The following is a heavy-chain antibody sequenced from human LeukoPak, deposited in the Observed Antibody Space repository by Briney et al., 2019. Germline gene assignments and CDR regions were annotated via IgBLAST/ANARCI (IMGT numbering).Heavy chain of an antibody. CDR2: IYSGGTT. J-gene: IGHJ4*02. D-gene: IGHD3-22*01. V-gene: IGHV3-53*01. CDR1: GFSVSSNY. Sequence: GGSLRLSCAASGFSVSSNYMSWVRQAPGKGLEWVSVIYSGGTTYYGDSVKGRFTISRDNSKNTLYLQMNSLRAEDTAVYYCARGSNFYDSSSYYHPFDYWGQGTLVTVSS. CDR3: ARGSNFYDSSSYYHPFDY.